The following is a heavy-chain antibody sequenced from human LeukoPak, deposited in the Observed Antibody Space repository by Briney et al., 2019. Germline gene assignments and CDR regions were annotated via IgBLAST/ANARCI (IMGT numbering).Heavy chain of an antibody. Sequence: WGSLRLSCAASGFTFSSYEMNWVRQAPGKGLEGVSYISSSGSTIYYADSVKGRFTITRDNAKNSLYLQMNSLGAEDTAVYYCAELGITMIGGVWGKGTTVTISS. CDR2: ISSSGSTI. CDR1: GFTFSSYE. CDR3: AELGITMIGGV. D-gene: IGHD3-10*02. J-gene: IGHJ6*04. V-gene: IGHV3-48*03.